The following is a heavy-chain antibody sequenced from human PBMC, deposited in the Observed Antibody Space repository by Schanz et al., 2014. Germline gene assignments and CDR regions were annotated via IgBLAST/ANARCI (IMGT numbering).Heavy chain of an antibody. J-gene: IGHJ3*02. Sequence: QVQLEESGGGVVQPGGSLRLSCVASGFSFSGFAVHWVRQAPGKGLEWVSIVSHDGFTKHYADSVRGRFTLSRDNSKNTVYLQMNSMRAEDTALYFCATDCGGGGCHIWGQGTMVTVSS. CDR2: VSHDGFTK. CDR3: ATDCGGGGCHI. CDR1: GFSFSGFA. D-gene: IGHD2-21*01. V-gene: IGHV3-30*04.